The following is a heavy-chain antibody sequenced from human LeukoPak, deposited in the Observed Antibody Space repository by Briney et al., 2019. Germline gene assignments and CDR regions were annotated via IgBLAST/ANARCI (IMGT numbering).Heavy chain of an antibody. CDR3: ARDKGYYYGSGRTDAFDI. CDR1: GGSFSGYY. Sequence: PSETLSLTCAVYGGSFSGYYWSWIRQPPGKGLEWIGEINHSGSTYYNPSLKSRVTISVDTSKNQFSLKLSSVTAADTAVYYCARDKGYYYGSGRTDAFDIWGQGTMVTVSS. D-gene: IGHD3-10*01. V-gene: IGHV4-34*01. CDR2: INHSGST. J-gene: IGHJ3*02.